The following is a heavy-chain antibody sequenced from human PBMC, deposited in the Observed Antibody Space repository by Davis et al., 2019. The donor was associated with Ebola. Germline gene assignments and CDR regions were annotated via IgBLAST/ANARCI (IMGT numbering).Heavy chain of an antibody. V-gene: IGHV3-21*01. CDR1: GFTFSSYS. D-gene: IGHD3-10*01. Sequence: PGGSLRLSCAASGFTFSSYSMNWVRQAPGKGLEWVSSISSSSSYIYYADSVKGRFTISRDNAKNSLYLQMNSLRAEDTAVYYCAREQGYYYGSGSYGYWGQGTLVTVSS. J-gene: IGHJ4*02. CDR2: ISSSSSYI. CDR3: AREQGYYYGSGSYGY.